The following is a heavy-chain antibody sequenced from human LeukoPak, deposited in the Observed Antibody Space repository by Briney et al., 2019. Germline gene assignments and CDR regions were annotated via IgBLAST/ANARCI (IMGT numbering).Heavy chain of an antibody. D-gene: IGHD3-10*01. Sequence: GGSLRLSCAASGFTFSSYAMSWVHQAPGKGLEWVSAISGSGGSTYYADSVKGRFTISRDNSKNTLYLQMNSLRAEDTAVYYCAKDKPYYYGSGSTKFDPWGQGTLVTVSS. V-gene: IGHV3-23*01. CDR1: GFTFSSYA. J-gene: IGHJ5*02. CDR3: AKDKPYYYGSGSTKFDP. CDR2: ISGSGGST.